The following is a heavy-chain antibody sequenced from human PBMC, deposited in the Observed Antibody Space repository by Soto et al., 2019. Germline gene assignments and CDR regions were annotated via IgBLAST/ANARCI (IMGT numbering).Heavy chain of an antibody. CDR2: ISHDVVNK. CDR1: GSTFTNYP. CDR3: VRGGYSSSWERLDP. Sequence: VQLVESGGGVIHPGKSLRLSCAASGSTFTNYPMHWVRQTPDNGREWVAVISHDVVNKNSADSVKGRFTISRDNSRNTLYLQMDSLRVEDTAMYYCVRGGYSSSWERLDPWGQGTLVTVSS. V-gene: IGHV3-30-3*01. D-gene: IGHD6-13*01. J-gene: IGHJ5*02.